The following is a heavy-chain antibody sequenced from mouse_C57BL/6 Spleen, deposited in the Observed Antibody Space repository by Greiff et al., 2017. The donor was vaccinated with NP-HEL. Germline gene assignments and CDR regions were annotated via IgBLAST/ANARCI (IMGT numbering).Heavy chain of an antibody. D-gene: IGHD2-4*01. Sequence: DVMLVESGGGLVKPGGSLKLSCAASGFTFSSYAMSWVRQTPEKRLEWVATISDGGSYTYYPDNVKGRFTISRDNAKNNLYLQMSHLKSEDTAMYYCAREAGDYGSAWFAYWGQGTLVTVSA. V-gene: IGHV5-4*01. J-gene: IGHJ3*01. CDR3: AREAGDYGSAWFAY. CDR2: ISDGGSYT. CDR1: GFTFSSYA.